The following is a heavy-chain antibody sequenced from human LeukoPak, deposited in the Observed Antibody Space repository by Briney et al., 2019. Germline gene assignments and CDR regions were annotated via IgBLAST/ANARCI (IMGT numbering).Heavy chain of an antibody. Sequence: ASVKVSCKASGYTFTSYDMHWVRQAPGQGLEWMGIINPSGDSTSYAQKFQGRVTMARDTSTSTVYMELSSLRSEDTAVYYCASVLYCGADCYSGRYFFDYWGQGTLVTVSS. D-gene: IGHD2-21*02. CDR3: ASVLYCGADCYSGRYFFDY. V-gene: IGHV1-46*01. J-gene: IGHJ4*02. CDR2: INPSGDST. CDR1: GYTFTSYD.